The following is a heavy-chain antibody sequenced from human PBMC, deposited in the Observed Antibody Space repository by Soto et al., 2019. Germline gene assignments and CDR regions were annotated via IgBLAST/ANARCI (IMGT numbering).Heavy chain of an antibody. CDR1: GGSISSSIYY. V-gene: IGHV4-39*01. CDR3: ARGYYYDSSGYSLLWNY. J-gene: IGHJ4*02. CDR2: IYYSGST. Sequence: PSETLSLTCTVSGGSISSSIYYWGWIRQPPGKGLEWIGSIYYSGSTYYNPSLKSRVTISVDTSKNQFSLKLSSVTAADTAVYYCARGYYYDSSGYSLLWNYWGQGTLVTVSS. D-gene: IGHD3-22*01.